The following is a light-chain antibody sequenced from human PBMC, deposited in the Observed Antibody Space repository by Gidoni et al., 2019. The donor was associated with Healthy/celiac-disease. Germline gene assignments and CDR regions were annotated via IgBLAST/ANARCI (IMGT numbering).Light chain of an antibody. V-gene: IGKV1-39*01. J-gene: IGKJ1*01. Sequence: DIQMTQPPSSLSASVGDRVTITCRASQSISSYLHWYQQKPGKAPKLLIYAASSLQSGVPSKLSGSRSGTDFTLTISSLQPEDFATYYCQQNYGTPRTCGQGTKVEIK. CDR2: AAS. CDR1: QSISSY. CDR3: QQNYGTPRT.